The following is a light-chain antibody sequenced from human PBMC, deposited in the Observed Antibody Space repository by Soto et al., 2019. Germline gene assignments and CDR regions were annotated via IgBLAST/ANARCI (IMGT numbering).Light chain of an antibody. Sequence: DIQMTQSPSSLSASVGDRVTITCQASQDINNYLNWYQQKPGKAPKLLIYDASNLETGVPSRFNGSGSGTHFTFTISSLQPADFATYFCQQYVNLILTFGGGTKVEIK. CDR3: QQYVNLILT. CDR2: DAS. CDR1: QDINNY. J-gene: IGKJ4*01. V-gene: IGKV1-33*01.